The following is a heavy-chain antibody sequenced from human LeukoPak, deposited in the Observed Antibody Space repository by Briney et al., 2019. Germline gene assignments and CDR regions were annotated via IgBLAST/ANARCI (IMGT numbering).Heavy chain of an antibody. J-gene: IGHJ3*02. CDR3: ARVRSSITMIVEEDAFDI. V-gene: IGHV3-53*01. CDR1: GFTVSSNY. CDR2: IYSGGST. D-gene: IGHD3-22*01. Sequence: PGGSLRLSCAASGFTVSSNYMSWVRQAPGKGLEWVSVIYSGGSTYYADSVKGRFTISRDNSKNTLYLQMNSLRAEDTAVYYCARVRSSITMIVEEDAFDIWGQGTMVTVSS.